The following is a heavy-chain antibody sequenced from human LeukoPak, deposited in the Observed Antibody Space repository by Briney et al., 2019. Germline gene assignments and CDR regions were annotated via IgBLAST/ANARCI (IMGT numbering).Heavy chain of an antibody. D-gene: IGHD4-17*01. CDR1: GYTFTSYY. CDR3: ARPLNDYGDWKLLDY. J-gene: IGHJ4*02. V-gene: IGHV1-46*01. Sequence: ASVKVSCKASGYTFTSYYMHWLRQAPGQGLEWMGIINPSGGSTSYAQKFQGRVTMTRDTSTSTVYMELSSLRSEDTAVYYCARPLNDYGDWKLLDYWGEGTLVTVSS. CDR2: INPSGGST.